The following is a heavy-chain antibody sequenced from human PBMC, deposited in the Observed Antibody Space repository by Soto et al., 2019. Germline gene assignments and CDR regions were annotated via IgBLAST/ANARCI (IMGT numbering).Heavy chain of an antibody. CDR2: VYYTGRT. CDR1: GASTTSDY. D-gene: IGHD1-1*01. V-gene: IGHV4-59*04. Sequence: ETLSLTCPVSGASTTSDYWSWIRQPPGKGLEWIGCVYYTGRTYYNPSLRSRVTISVDTSKNQFSMKLTSTTAADTALYFCARQKLEFWNWLDAWGQGTLVTVS. J-gene: IGHJ5*02. CDR3: ARQKLEFWNWLDA.